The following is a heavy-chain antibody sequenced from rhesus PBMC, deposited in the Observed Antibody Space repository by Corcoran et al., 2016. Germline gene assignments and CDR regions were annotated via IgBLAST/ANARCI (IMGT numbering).Heavy chain of an antibody. CDR3: ARGLSWNYRLDY. J-gene: IGHJ4*01. CDR2: IYGRSGST. V-gene: IGHV4-76*01. CDR1: GYSISSGYD. Sequence: QVQLQESGPGVVKPSETLSLTCAVSGYSISSGYDWSWIRQPPGKGLEWIGYIYGRSGSTNYNPYLKNRVTLSKDTSKNQFSLKLSSVTAADTAVYYCARGLSWNYRLDYWGQGVLVTVSS. D-gene: IGHD1-1*01.